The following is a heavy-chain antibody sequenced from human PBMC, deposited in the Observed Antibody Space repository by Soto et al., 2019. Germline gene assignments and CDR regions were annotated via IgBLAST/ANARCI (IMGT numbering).Heavy chain of an antibody. D-gene: IGHD3-16*01. Sequence: QVHLVESGGGVVQPGASLRLSCVGSGFTFRSYVIHWVRQATGKGLEWVALTSYDGSNKYYDDSVKGRFIISRDNSRNTVELHMDSLRLEDTALYYCARWGTTGGLDVWGQGTLVSVSS. V-gene: IGHV3-30*19. CDR1: GFTFRSYV. CDR3: ARWGTTGGLDV. J-gene: IGHJ4*02. CDR2: TSYDGSNK.